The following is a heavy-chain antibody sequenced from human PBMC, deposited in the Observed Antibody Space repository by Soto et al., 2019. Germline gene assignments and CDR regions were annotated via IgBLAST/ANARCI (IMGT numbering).Heavy chain of an antibody. V-gene: IGHV1-69*02. CDR3: ARVKYSYGSYYFHY. Sequence: QVQLVQSGAEVKKPGSSVKVSCKASGGTFSSYTISWVRQAPGQGLEWMGRIIPILGIANYAQKFQGRVTITADKSTSTAYMELSSLRFEDTAVYYCARVKYSYGSYYFHYWGQGTLVTVSS. D-gene: IGHD5-18*01. CDR1: GGTFSSYT. J-gene: IGHJ4*02. CDR2: IIPILGIA.